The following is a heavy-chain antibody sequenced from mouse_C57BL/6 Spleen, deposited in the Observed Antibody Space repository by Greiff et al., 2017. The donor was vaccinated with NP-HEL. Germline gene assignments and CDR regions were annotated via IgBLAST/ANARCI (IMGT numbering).Heavy chain of an antibody. J-gene: IGHJ2*01. Sequence: DVQLVESGEGLVKPGGSLKLSCAASGFTFSSYAMSWVRQTPEKRLEWVAYISSGGDYIYYADTVKGRFTISRDNARNTLYLQMSSLKSEDTAMYYCTREGDYYGSSLFDYWGQGTTLTVSS. V-gene: IGHV5-9-1*02. CDR1: GFTFSSYA. D-gene: IGHD1-1*01. CDR3: TREGDYYGSSLFDY. CDR2: ISSGGDYI.